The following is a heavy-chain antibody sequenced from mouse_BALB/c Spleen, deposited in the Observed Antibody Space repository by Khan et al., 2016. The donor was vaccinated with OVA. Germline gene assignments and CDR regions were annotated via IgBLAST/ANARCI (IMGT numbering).Heavy chain of an antibody. V-gene: IGHV1S135*01. D-gene: IGHD2-2*01. CDR3: TRHGYVAWFTY. Sequence: EVQLQESGPELMKPGTSVTISCKASGYSFTTYYIHWVMQSPGKSLEWIGYIDPFSGDTTFNQKFKGKATLTVDKSSSTAYIHLSNLTSEDSAIYYCTRHGYVAWFTYWGQGTLVTVSA. J-gene: IGHJ3*01. CDR2: IDPFSGDT. CDR1: GYSFTTYY.